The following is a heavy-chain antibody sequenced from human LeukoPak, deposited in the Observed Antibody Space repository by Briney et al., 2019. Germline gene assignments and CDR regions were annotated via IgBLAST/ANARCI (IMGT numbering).Heavy chain of an antibody. D-gene: IGHD1-26*01. CDR3: ASGAGLGSLDAFDI. CDR2: ISAYNGNT. Sequence: GASVKVSCKASGYTFTSYGISWVRQAPGQGLEWMGWISAYNGNTNYAQKLQGRVTMTTDTSTSTAYMELRSLRSDDTAVYCCASGAGLGSLDAFDIWGQGTMVTVSS. J-gene: IGHJ3*02. CDR1: GYTFTSYG. V-gene: IGHV1-18*01.